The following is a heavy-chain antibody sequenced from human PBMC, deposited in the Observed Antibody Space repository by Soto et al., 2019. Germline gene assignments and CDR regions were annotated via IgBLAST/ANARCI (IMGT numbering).Heavy chain of an antibody. Sequence: QVQLVQSGAEVKKPGSSVKVSCKASGGTFSSYAISWVRQAPGQGLEWVGGIIAIFGTADYAQKFQGRVTITADESTSTAYMELSSLRSEDTAVYYCAKPQSIQDYYYGMDVWGQGTTVTVSS. D-gene: IGHD6-6*01. CDR1: GGTFSSYA. CDR3: AKPQSIQDYYYGMDV. CDR2: IIAIFGTA. V-gene: IGHV1-69*12. J-gene: IGHJ6*02.